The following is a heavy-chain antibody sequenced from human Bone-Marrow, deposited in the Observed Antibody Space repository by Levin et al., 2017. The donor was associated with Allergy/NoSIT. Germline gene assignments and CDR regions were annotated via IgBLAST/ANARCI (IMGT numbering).Heavy chain of an antibody. Sequence: PGESLKISCTASGFTFGDYAMSWFRQAPGKGLEWVGFIRSKAYGGTTEYAASVKGRFTISRDDSKSIAYLQMNSLKTEDTAVYYCTRQTTIAVAGNWGQGTLVTVSS. J-gene: IGHJ4*02. CDR1: GFTFGDYA. CDR3: TRQTTIAVAGN. D-gene: IGHD6-19*01. V-gene: IGHV3-49*03. CDR2: IRSKAYGGTT.